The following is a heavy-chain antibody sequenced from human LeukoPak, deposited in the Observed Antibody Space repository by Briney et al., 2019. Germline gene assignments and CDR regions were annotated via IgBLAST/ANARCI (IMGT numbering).Heavy chain of an antibody. Sequence: GGSLRLSCAASGFTFNNHWMHWVRQAPGKGLVWISRINTDGRTTDYADSVKGRFTISRDNAKNTLYLQMNSLRAEDTAVYYCGRDVNWNQIDYWGQGYLVTVSS. J-gene: IGHJ4*02. CDR3: GRDVNWNQIDY. D-gene: IGHD1-20*01. CDR1: GFTFNNHW. V-gene: IGHV3-74*01. CDR2: INTDGRTT.